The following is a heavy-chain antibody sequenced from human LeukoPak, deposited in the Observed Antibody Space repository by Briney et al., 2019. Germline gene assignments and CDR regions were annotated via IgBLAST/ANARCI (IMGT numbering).Heavy chain of an antibody. D-gene: IGHD1-1*01. CDR2: INPEETTI. Sequence: GGSLRLSCAASGFVFSKYWMHWVRQAPGKGLVWVSRINPEETTINYADSVKGRFTISRDNARNTLYLQMDSLRVEDVGIYYCVRGGLEPFDYWGQGTLVTVSS. V-gene: IGHV3-74*01. J-gene: IGHJ4*02. CDR3: VRGGLEPFDY. CDR1: GFVFSKYW.